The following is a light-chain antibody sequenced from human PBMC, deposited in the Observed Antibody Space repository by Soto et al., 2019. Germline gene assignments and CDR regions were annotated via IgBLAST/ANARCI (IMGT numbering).Light chain of an antibody. V-gene: IGKV2-30*02. CDR2: EVS. J-gene: IGKJ1*01. Sequence: VVLTQSPLSLPVTLGQPASISCRSTQSLVHSDGNTYLSWFQQRPGQSPRRLIYEVSNRDSGVPDRFSGSGSGTDFTLKISRVEAEDVGMYYCMQGTQWPRTFGQGTKVDIK. CDR3: MQGTQWPRT. CDR1: QSLVHSDGNTY.